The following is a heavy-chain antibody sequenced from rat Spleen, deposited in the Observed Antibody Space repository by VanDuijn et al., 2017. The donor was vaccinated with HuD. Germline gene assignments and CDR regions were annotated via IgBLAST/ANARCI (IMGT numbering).Heavy chain of an antibody. CDR1: GFSLTSYN. J-gene: IGHJ2*01. V-gene: IGHV2-63*01. CDR2: MRYNGET. CDR3: SRDLGPGDFDY. D-gene: IGHD1-4*01. Sequence: QVQLKESGPGLVQPSQTLSLTCTVSGFSLTSYNVHWVRQPPGKGLEWMGRMRYNGETSSNSALKSRLSSSRDTTKNQVFLKMNSLRTDDPGTYYCSRDLGPGDFDYWGQGVMVTVSS.